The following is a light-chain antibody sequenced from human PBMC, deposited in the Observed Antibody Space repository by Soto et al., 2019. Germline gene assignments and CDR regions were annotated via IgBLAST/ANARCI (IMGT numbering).Light chain of an antibody. Sequence: QPVLTQSPSASASLGASVKLTCTLSSGHSSYAITWHQQQPEKGPRFLMKLNSDGSHSKGDGIPDRFSGSSSGAERYLTISRLQAEDEAEYYCQTWVTGTNYVFGPGTKVTVL. CDR1: SGHSSYA. J-gene: IGLJ1*01. V-gene: IGLV4-69*01. CDR2: LNSDGSH. CDR3: QTWVTGTNYV.